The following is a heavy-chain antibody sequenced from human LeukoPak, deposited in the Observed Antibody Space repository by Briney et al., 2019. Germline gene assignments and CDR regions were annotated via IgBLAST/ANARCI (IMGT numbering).Heavy chain of an antibody. CDR1: GYSINSGYY. V-gene: IGHV4-38-2*02. J-gene: IGHJ4*02. Sequence: SETLSLTCTVSGYSINSGYYWAWIRPTPGMGLEYIGSIYHSGTAYYSPSLRGRVTISVDTSKNQFSLKLGSVTAADTAIYYCARGPPPSGYFDFWGQGPLVTVSS. CDR2: IYHSGTA. CDR3: ARGPPPSGYFDF. D-gene: IGHD2-15*01.